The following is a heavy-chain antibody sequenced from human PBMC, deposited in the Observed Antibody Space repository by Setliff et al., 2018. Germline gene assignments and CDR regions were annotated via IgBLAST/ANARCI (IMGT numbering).Heavy chain of an antibody. Sequence: SETLSLTCAAYGGSFSDYYWTWIRQPPGKGLEWIGEINHSGSTNYNPSLKSRVTISVDTSENQFSLKLSSVTAADRAVYYCARGYCSGGRCYGTAWAYWGQGTLVTVSS. CDR2: INHSGST. CDR1: GGSFSDYY. V-gene: IGHV4-34*01. CDR3: ARGYCSGGRCYGTAWAY. J-gene: IGHJ4*02. D-gene: IGHD2-15*01.